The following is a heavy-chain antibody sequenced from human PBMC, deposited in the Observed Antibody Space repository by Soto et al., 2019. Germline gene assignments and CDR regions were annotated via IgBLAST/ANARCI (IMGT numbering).Heavy chain of an antibody. D-gene: IGHD2-15*01. V-gene: IGHV1-8*01. J-gene: IGHJ5*02. CDR3: AREVVGWFVL. Sequence: QVQLVQSGAEVKKPGASVKVSCKASGYTFTSFDIKWVRQATGQGLEWMGWMNPNSGNTGYAQNFQGRVTMTRNPCISPAHTELSILSSEDTAVYYSAREVVGWFVLWCQGARATFSS. CDR2: MNPNSGNT. CDR1: GYTFTSFD.